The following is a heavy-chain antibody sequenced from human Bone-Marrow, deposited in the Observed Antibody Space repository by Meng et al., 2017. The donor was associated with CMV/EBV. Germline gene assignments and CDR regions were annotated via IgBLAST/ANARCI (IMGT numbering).Heavy chain of an antibody. J-gene: IGHJ6*02. CDR1: GFPFSRYR. CDR2: IYSGGEA. CDR3: ASSVDTYGRYGMDV. V-gene: IGHV3-53*01. Sequence: GESLKISCAASGFPFSRYRMNWVRQAPGKGLEWVSVIYSGGEAFYADSVRGRFFISRDKSKNTLYLEMTSLRAEDTAVYYCASSVDTYGRYGMDVWGQGTTVTVSS. D-gene: IGHD5-18*01.